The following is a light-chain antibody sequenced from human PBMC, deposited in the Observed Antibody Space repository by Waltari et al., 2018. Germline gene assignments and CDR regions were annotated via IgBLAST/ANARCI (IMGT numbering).Light chain of an antibody. CDR2: RNK. CDR3: SAWDSSLSGYV. Sequence: QAGLTQPPSVSKDLRQTATLTCTGNSTPVGHQAPAWPQHHQGHPPKLLSYRNKNRPSGISERFSAYRSGNTAFLTITGLQPEDEADYYCSAWDSSLSGYVFGTGTRLTVL. CDR1: STPVGHQA. V-gene: IGLV10-54*04. J-gene: IGLJ1*01.